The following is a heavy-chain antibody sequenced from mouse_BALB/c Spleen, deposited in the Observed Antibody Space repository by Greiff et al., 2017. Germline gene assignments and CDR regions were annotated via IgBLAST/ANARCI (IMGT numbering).Heavy chain of an antibody. CDR3: ARVDTGWFAY. D-gene: IGHD1-1*01. CDR1: GYSITSDYA. CDR2: ISYSGST. J-gene: IGHJ3*01. Sequence: EVKLMESGPGLVKPSQSLSLTCTVTGYSITSDYAWNWIRQFPGNKLEWMGYISYSGSTSYNPSLKSRISITRDTSKNQFFLQLNSVTTEDTATYYCARVDTGWFAYWGQGTLVTVSA. V-gene: IGHV3-2*02.